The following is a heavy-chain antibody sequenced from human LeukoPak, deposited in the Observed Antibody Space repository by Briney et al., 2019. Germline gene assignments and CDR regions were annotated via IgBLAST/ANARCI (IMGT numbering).Heavy chain of an antibody. CDR1: GFNFSSYF. V-gene: IGHV3-69-1*01. Sequence: PGGPLTLSCAASGFNFSSYFMLWVRQAPGKGLECVSSISSSNSVYYADSVTGRFTISRDKPKNSLYLQMNSLSDDDTAGYYCPRDIDSSAFYYWGQGTLGTVSS. D-gene: IGHD2-15*01. CDR2: ISSSNSV. J-gene: IGHJ4*02. CDR3: PRDIDSSAFYY.